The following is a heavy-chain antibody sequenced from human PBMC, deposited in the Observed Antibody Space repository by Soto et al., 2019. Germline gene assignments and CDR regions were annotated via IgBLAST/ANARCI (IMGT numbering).Heavy chain of an antibody. CDR3: ADHYYYGSGTPYYYCGMDV. CDR1: GYTFTSYD. Sequence: ASVKVSCKASGYTFTSYDINWVRQATGQGLEWMGWINPNIATTDYAQKFQGRVTITENDSMSTAYMELSSLRSEDTAVYYCADHYYYGSGTPYYYCGMDVWGQGTTVTVSS. J-gene: IGHJ6*02. CDR2: INPNIATT. V-gene: IGHV1-8*01. D-gene: IGHD3-10*01.